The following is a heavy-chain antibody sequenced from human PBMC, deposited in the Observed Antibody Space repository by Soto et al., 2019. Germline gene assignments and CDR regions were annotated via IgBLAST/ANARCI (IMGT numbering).Heavy chain of an antibody. CDR1: GDTFNSHT. V-gene: IGHV1-69*02. D-gene: IGHD2-21*02. J-gene: IGHJ1*01. CDR2: IIPPLGMA. CDR3: ARATTSGSGDCEYFQN. Sequence: QVQLVQSGAEVNKPGSSVKVSFKASGDTFNSHTSTWVRQAPGQGLEWVGRIIPPLGMANYAQKFQGRGTITADKSTTTAYMQLSILISEDTAVYYCARATTSGSGDCEYFQNWGQGPLVTVS.